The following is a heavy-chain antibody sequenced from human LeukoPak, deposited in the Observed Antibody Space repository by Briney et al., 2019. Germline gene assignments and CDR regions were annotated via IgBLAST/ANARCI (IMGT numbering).Heavy chain of an antibody. CDR1: GYTFITYG. J-gene: IGHJ6*02. Sequence: GASVKVSCTASGYTFITYGISWGRQAPGEGVERGGWISAYNGDTNYAQKVQCSVTLTTPTSTSTAYLELRSLRSDDTAQYYCARDCSGCSCSSDKYYFYALDVWGQGTAVTVSS. CDR3: ARDCSGCSCSSDKYYFYALDV. V-gene: IGHV1-18*01. D-gene: IGHD3-10*02. CDR2: ISAYNGDT.